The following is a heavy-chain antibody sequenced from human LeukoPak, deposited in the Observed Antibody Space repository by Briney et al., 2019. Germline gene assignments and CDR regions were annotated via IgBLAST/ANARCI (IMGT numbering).Heavy chain of an antibody. J-gene: IGHJ5*02. Sequence: ASVKVSCKASGYTFTGYYMHWVRQAPGQGLEWMGWINPNSGDTNYAQKFQGRVTMSRDTSMRTAYMELSRLRSDDTAIYYCARVVDCGGDCYYGTWFDPWGQGTLVTVSS. D-gene: IGHD2-21*02. CDR2: INPNSGDT. V-gene: IGHV1-2*02. CDR1: GYTFTGYY. CDR3: ARVVDCGGDCYYGTWFDP.